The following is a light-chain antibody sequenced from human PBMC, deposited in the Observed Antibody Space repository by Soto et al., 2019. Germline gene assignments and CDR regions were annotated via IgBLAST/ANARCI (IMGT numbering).Light chain of an antibody. J-gene: IGLJ1*01. CDR1: SSNIASNT. CDR3: ASWDDSLNGHV. Sequence: QSVLTQPPSVSGTPGQRVTVSCSGSSSNIASNTVNWYQQLPGTAPKLLIYSNDQRPSGVPDRFSASKSGTSASLAISGLQSEDEADSYCASWDDSLNGHVFGTGTKVTVL. CDR2: SND. V-gene: IGLV1-44*01.